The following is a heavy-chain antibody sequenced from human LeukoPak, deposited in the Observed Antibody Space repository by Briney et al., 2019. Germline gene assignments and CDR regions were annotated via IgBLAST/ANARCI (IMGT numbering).Heavy chain of an antibody. J-gene: IGHJ4*01. V-gene: IGHV1-46*01. CDR1: GYTFTSYY. Sequence: ASVKVSCKASGYTFTSYYMHWVRQAPGQGLEWMGIINPSGGSTSYAQKFQGRVTMTRDTSTGTVYMELSSLRSEDTAVYYCARLTGTTGGVDYWGQGTLGTVSS. CDR3: ARLTGTTGGVDY. CDR2: INPSGGST. D-gene: IGHD1-20*01.